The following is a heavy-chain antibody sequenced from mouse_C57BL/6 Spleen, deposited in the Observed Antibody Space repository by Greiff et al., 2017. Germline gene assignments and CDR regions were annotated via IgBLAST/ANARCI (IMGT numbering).Heavy chain of an antibody. Sequence: QVQLKESGAELVRPGTSVKMSCKASGYTFTNYWIGWAKQRPGHGLEWIGDIYPGGGYTNYNEKFKGKATLTADKSSSTAYMQFSRLTSEDAAIYYCAGYGGCAWFAYWGQGTLVTVAA. CDR3: AGYGGCAWFAY. CDR2: IYPGGGYT. D-gene: IGHD1-1*02. CDR1: GYTFTNYW. V-gene: IGHV1-63*01. J-gene: IGHJ3*01.